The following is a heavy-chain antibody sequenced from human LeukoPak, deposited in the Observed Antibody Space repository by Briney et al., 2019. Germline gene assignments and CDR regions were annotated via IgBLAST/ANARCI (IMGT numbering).Heavy chain of an antibody. D-gene: IGHD3-9*01. J-gene: IGHJ4*02. Sequence: GGSLRLSCAASGFTFSSYAMSWVRQAPGKGLEWVSGISASGGSTYYADSVKGRFTISRDNSKNTLYLQMNSLRAEDAAVYYCAGRLTGSYFDYWGQGTLVTVSS. V-gene: IGHV3-23*01. CDR3: AGRLTGSYFDY. CDR2: ISASGGST. CDR1: GFTFSSYA.